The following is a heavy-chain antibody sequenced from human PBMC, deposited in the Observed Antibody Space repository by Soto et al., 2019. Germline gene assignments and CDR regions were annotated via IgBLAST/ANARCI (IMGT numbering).Heavy chain of an antibody. V-gene: IGHV3-15*01. Sequence: GGSLRLSCAASGFTFSNAWMSWVRQAPGKGLEWVGRIKSKTDGGTTDYAAPVKGRFTISRDDSKNTLYLQMNSLKTEDTAVYYCTTDLIFRDYIWGSYRYPDYWGQGTLVTVSS. CDR3: TTDLIFRDYIWGSYRYPDY. CDR2: IKSKTDGGTT. D-gene: IGHD3-16*02. J-gene: IGHJ4*02. CDR1: GFTFSNAW.